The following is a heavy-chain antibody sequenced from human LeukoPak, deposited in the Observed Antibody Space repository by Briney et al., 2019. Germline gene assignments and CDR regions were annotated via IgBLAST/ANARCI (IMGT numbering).Heavy chain of an antibody. CDR3: ATLTTVAY. CDR1: GGSISSYY. CDR2: IYTSGST. V-gene: IGHV4-4*09. J-gene: IGHJ4*02. D-gene: IGHD4-23*01. Sequence: PSETLSLTCTVSGGSISSYYWSWIRQPPGKGLEWIGYIYTSGSTNYNPSLKSRVAMSVDTSKNQFSLKLSSVTAADTAVYYCATLTTVAYWGQGTLVTVSS.